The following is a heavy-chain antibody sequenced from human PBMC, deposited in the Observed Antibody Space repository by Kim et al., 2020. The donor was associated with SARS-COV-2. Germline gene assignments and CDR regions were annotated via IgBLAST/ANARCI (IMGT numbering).Heavy chain of an antibody. J-gene: IGHJ4*02. D-gene: IGHD3-3*01. CDR3: ARAPNDFLSGSAYYFDY. CDR1: GTSIGSGSYY. V-gene: IGHV4-61*01. Sequence: SETLSLTCTVSGTSIGSGSYYWSWIRQQPGKGLEWIGYIYHIGNTNSNPSLKSRVTMSIDTSKNQFSLKLTSVTAADTALYYCARAPNDFLSGSAYYFDYWGQGTLVTVSS. CDR2: IYHIGNT.